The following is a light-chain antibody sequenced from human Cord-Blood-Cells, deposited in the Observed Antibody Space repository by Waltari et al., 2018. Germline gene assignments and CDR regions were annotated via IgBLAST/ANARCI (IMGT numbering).Light chain of an antibody. CDR2: GAS. Sequence: EIVMTQSPATLSVSPGERATLSCRASQSVSSTLACYQQKPCQAPRLPIYGASTRATGIPARFSGSGSGTEFTLTISSLQSEDFAVYYCQQYNNWWTFGQGTKVEIK. V-gene: IGKV3-15*01. CDR3: QQYNNWWT. J-gene: IGKJ1*01. CDR1: QSVSST.